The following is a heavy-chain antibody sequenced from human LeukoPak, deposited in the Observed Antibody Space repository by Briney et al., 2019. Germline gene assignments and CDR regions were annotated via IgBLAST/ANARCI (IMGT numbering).Heavy chain of an antibody. CDR2: ISPSGGST. CDR3: ARDNSVRDEAWWLNP. CDR1: GYTFTSNY. J-gene: IGHJ5*02. Sequence: ASVKVSCKAFGYTFTSNYMHWVRQAPGQGPEWMGVISPSGGSTTYAQKFQGRVTLTRDMSTSTDYLELSSLRSEDTAVYYCARDNSVRDEAWWLNPWGQGTLVTVSS. D-gene: IGHD5-24*01. V-gene: IGHV1-46*01.